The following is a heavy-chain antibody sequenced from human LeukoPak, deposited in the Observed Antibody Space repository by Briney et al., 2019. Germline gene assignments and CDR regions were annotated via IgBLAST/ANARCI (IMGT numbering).Heavy chain of an antibody. D-gene: IGHD3-3*01. CDR2: VDPENAET. CDR1: GYTFIDYF. J-gene: IGHJ4*02. V-gene: IGHV1-69-2*01. CDR3: ATGLTIFGVVRTFHF. Sequence: ASVKVSCKSSGYTFIDYFMHWVQQAPGKGLEWMGRVDPENAETEYSGKFQGRLTLTADPSTDTSYMELSSLRSDDTAVYFCATGLTIFGVVRTFHFWGQGTPVTVPS.